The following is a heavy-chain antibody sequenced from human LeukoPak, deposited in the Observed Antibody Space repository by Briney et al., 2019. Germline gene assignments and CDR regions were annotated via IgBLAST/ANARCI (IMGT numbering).Heavy chain of an antibody. CDR1: VGSLCNNNYY. V-gene: IGHV4-39*01. D-gene: IGHD6-25*01. CDR2: LDYRGDT. J-gene: IGHJ3*01. Sequence: SETPSVTCSVPVGSLCNNNYYWGSSRQSPGGCLGCIRILDYRGDTLYNPSLKTRVTLSVDKSKTPFSLKVRSVTATETGVFYCARAARLQISIIKMIHSAFDVWGQGTMVTVS. CDR3: ARAARLQISIIKMIHSAFDV.